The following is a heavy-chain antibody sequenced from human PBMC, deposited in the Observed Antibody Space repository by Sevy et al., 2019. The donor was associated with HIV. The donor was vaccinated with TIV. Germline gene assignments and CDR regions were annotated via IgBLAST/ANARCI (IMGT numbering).Heavy chain of an antibody. CDR1: GFTFSTYS. D-gene: IGHD2-15*01. CDR2: ISSSSNYI. CDR3: ARDDTVARDYFDY. V-gene: IGHV3-21*01. J-gene: IGHJ4*02. Sequence: GGSLRLSCVASGFTFSTYSMNWVRQAPGKGLEWVSSISSSSNYIYYADSVKGRFTISRDNAKNSLYLHMNSLRAEDTAVYYCARDDTVARDYFDYWGQGTLVTVSS.